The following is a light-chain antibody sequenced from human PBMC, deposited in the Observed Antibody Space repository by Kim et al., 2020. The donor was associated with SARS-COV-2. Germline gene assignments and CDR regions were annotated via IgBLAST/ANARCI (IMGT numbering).Light chain of an antibody. CDR3: CSYAGSYSGV. Sequence: QSALTQPRSVSGSPGQSVTISCTGTSSDVGGYNHVSWYQHHPGKAPKLMIYDVSKRPSGVPDRFSGSKSGNTASLTISGLQAEDEADYYCCSYAGSYSGVFGGGTKLTVL. J-gene: IGLJ2*01. CDR2: DVS. V-gene: IGLV2-11*01. CDR1: SSDVGGYNH.